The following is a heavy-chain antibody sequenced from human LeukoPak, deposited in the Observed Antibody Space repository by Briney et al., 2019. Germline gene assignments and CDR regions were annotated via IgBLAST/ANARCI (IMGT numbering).Heavy chain of an antibody. J-gene: IGHJ4*02. CDR2: INHSGST. V-gene: IGHV4-34*01. Sequence: PSETLSLTCAVYGGSFSGYYWSWIRQPPGKGLEWIGEINHSGSTNYNPSLKSRVTISVDTSKNQFSLKLSSVTAADTAVYYCARRLGSSSSGYWGQGTLVTVSS. D-gene: IGHD6-6*01. CDR1: GGSFSGYY. CDR3: ARRLGSSSSGY.